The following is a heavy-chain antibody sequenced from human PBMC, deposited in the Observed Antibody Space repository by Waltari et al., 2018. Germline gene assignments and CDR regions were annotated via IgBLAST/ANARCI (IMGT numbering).Heavy chain of an antibody. V-gene: IGHV3-23*01. CDR2: ISDNSGST. Sequence: EVRLLESGGGVVKPGGTLRHSCVGPGLTLSRSTMSWVRQAPGKGLEWVSGISDNSGSTYYADSVKGRFTISRDNFKNTLFLDLNSLRAEDTAAYYCAKSGDNYVVYFDSWGQGSLVSVSS. D-gene: IGHD1-1*01. CDR3: AKSGDNYVVYFDS. J-gene: IGHJ4*02. CDR1: GLTLSRST.